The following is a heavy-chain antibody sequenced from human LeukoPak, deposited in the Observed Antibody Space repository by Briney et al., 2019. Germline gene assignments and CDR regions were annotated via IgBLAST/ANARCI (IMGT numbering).Heavy chain of an antibody. CDR3: AKGRTPDY. Sequence: PGRSLRLSCAASGFTFSSYSMNWVGQAPGKGLEGVSALSGSGGSTFYGDSVKGRFTISRDNSNNTLYLQMNSLRAEDTAVYYCAKGRTPDYWGQGTLVTVSS. CDR2: LSGSGGST. D-gene: IGHD2-15*01. CDR1: GFTFSSYS. J-gene: IGHJ4*02. V-gene: IGHV3-23*01.